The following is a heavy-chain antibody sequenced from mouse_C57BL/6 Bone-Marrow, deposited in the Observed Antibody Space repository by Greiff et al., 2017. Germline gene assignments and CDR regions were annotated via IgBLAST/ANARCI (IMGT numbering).Heavy chain of an antibody. D-gene: IGHD2-4*01. CDR1: GFSLTSYG. CDR3: FLYDYDGYYAMDY. V-gene: IGHV2-5*01. CDR2: IWRGGST. J-gene: IGHJ4*01. Sequence: QVQLKESGPGLVQPSQSLSITCTVSGFSLTSYGVHWVRQSPGKGLEWLGVIWRGGSTDYNAAFMSRLSITKDNSKSQVFFKMNSLQADDTAIYYCFLYDYDGYYAMDYWGQGTSVTVSS.